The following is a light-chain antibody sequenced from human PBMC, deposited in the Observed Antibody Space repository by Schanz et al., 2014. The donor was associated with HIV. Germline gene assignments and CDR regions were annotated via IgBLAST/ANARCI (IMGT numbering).Light chain of an antibody. V-gene: IGLV2-14*03. CDR3: SSYSSEGSPYV. J-gene: IGLJ1*01. CDR1: NSDIGGFNF. Sequence: QSALTQPASVSGSPGQSITISCTGTNSDIGGFNFVSWYRHHPGKAPNLMIYDVTHRPSGISSRFSGSKSGNTASLTISGLQAEDEADYYCSSYSSEGSPYVIGTGTKLTVL. CDR2: DVT.